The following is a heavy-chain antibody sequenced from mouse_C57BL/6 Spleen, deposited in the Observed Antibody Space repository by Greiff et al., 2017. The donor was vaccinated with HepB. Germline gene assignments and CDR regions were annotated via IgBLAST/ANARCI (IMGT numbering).Heavy chain of an antibody. V-gene: IGHV1-74*01. Sequence: QVQLKQPGAELVKPGASVKVSCKASGYTFTSYWMHWVKQRPGQGLEWIGRIHPSDSDTNYNQKFKGKATLTVDKSSSTAYMQLSSLTSEDSAVYYCANTVVARDAMDYWGQGTSVTVSS. CDR1: GYTFTSYW. CDR2: IHPSDSDT. CDR3: ANTVVARDAMDY. D-gene: IGHD1-1*01. J-gene: IGHJ4*01.